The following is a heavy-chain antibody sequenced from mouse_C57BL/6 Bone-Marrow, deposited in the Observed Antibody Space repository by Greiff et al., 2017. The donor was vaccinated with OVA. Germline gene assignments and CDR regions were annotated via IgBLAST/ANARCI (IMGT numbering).Heavy chain of an antibody. D-gene: IGHD2-5*01. Sequence: VQLQQSGAELVKPGASVKVSCKASSYTFTSYWMHWVKQRPGKGLEWIGQIYPGDGDTNYNGKFKGKATLTADKSSSTAYMQLSSLTSEDSAVYFCARWVYSNYDFDYWGQGTTLTVSS. V-gene: IGHV1-80*01. CDR1: SYTFTSYW. CDR3: ARWVYSNYDFDY. J-gene: IGHJ2*01. CDR2: IYPGDGDT.